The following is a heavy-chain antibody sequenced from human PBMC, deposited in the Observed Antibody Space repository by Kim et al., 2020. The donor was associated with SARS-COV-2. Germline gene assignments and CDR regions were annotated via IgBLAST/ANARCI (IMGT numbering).Heavy chain of an antibody. Sequence: ASVKVSCKACGYMFTSYGFRWVRQAPGQGLEWLGWINARDGNTKYGQKVQGRVIMTTDTSTNTAYMELWSLRSEDTAMYYCARGAYDDVSFDYCGHGTL. CDR2: INARDGNT. D-gene: IGHD3-16*01. J-gene: IGHJ4*03. CDR3: ARGAYDDVSFDY. CDR1: GYMFTSYG. V-gene: IGHV1-18*04.